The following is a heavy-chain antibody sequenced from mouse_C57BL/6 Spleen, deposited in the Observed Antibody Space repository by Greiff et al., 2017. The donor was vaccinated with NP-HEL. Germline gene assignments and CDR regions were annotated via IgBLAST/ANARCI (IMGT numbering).Heavy chain of an antibody. J-gene: IGHJ3*01. CDR3: ARGDGDSSESWFAY. Sequence: VQLQQSGAELVKPGASVKISCKASGYAFSSYWMNWVKQRPGKGLEWIGQIYPGDGDTNYNGKFKGKATLTAAKSSSTAYMQLSSLTSEDSAVYFCARGDGDSSESWFAYWGQGTLVTVSA. CDR1: GYAFSSYW. D-gene: IGHD3-2*02. CDR2: IYPGDGDT. V-gene: IGHV1-80*01.